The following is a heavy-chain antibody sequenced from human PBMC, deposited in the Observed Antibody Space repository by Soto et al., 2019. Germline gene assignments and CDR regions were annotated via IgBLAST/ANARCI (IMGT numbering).Heavy chain of an antibody. CDR3: ARGDGTRGWWYFDL. V-gene: IGHV3-53*01. Sequence: EVQLVESGGGLIQPGGSLRLSCAASGFTVSSNYMSWVRQAPGKGLEWVSVIYSGGTTYYADSVKGRFTISSDNSKNTLYLQMNSLRAEDTAVYYCARGDGTRGWWYFDLWGRGTLVTVSS. D-gene: IGHD2-15*01. CDR1: GFTVSSNY. J-gene: IGHJ2*01. CDR2: IYSGGTT.